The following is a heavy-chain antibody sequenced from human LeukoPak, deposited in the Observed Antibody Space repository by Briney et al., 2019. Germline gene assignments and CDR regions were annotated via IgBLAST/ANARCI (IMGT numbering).Heavy chain of an antibody. CDR2: IRYDGSNK. D-gene: IGHD1-26*01. Sequence: GGSLRLSCSAYGFTFSSYGMQWVRQAPGRGLGRVAVIRYDGSNKYYAESVKGRFTISTDNSKNTLYLQMNSRRAEDTAVYYCGTGLSSGSCRGAFDIWGQGAKVTVSS. J-gene: IGHJ3*02. CDR3: GTGLSSGSCRGAFDI. V-gene: IGHV3-30*02. CDR1: GFTFSSYG.